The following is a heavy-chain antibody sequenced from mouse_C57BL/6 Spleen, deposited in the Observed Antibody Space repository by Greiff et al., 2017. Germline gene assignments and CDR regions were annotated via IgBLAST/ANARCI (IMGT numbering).Heavy chain of an antibody. D-gene: IGHD1-2*01. CDR3: AKGLRPYWYFDV. Sequence: EVQGVESGAELVKPGASVKLSCTASGFNIKDYYMHWVKQRTEQGLEWIGRIDPEDGETKYAPKFQGKATITADTSSNTAYLQLSSLTSEDTAVYYCAKGLRPYWYFDVWGTGTTVTVSS. V-gene: IGHV14-2*01. J-gene: IGHJ1*03. CDR2: IDPEDGET. CDR1: GFNIKDYY.